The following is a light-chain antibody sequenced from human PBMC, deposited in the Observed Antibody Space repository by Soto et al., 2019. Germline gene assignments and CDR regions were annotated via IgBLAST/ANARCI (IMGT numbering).Light chain of an antibody. CDR1: QGISTY. J-gene: IGKJ2*01. V-gene: IGKV1-9*01. CDR3: QQHNSYPRT. CDR2: VAS. Sequence: DIPLTQSPSFLSASVGDRVTIRCRASQGISTYLAWYQQKPGNAPKLLIHVASTLQRGVPSRFSGSGSGTEFTLTIRSLQPEDFATYYCQQHNSYPRTFGQGTQLEIK.